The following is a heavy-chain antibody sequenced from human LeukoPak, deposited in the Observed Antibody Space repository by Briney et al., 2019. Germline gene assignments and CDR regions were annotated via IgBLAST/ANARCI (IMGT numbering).Heavy chain of an antibody. CDR1: GGSFSGYY. CDR2: INHSGST. V-gene: IGHV4-34*01. CDR3: ARVRRQRLVRWFDY. J-gene: IGHJ4*02. Sequence: PSETLSLTCAVYGGSFSGYYWSWIRQPPGKGLEWIGEINHSGSTNYNPSLKSRVTISVDTSKNQFSLKLSSVTAADTAVYYCARVRRQRLVRWFDYWGQGTLVTVSS. D-gene: IGHD6-13*01.